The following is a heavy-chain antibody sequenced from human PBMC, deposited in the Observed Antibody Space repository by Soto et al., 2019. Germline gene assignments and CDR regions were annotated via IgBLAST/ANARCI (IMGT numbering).Heavy chain of an antibody. CDR3: AREPIYDYVWGSYRNPYYFDY. J-gene: IGHJ4*02. V-gene: IGHV4-61*01. Sequence: QVHLQESGPGLVEPSETLSLTCTVSGGSVISGSHYWSWIRQPPGKGLEWIAYISYTGTTNYNPSLKSRVTISVDMSKNQFSLKLSSVTAADTAVYYCAREPIYDYVWGSYRNPYYFDYWGQGTLVTVSS. D-gene: IGHD3-16*02. CDR2: ISYTGTT. CDR1: GGSVISGSHY.